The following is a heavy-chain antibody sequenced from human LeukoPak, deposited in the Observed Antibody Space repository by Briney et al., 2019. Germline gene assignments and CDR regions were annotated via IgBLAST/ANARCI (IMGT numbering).Heavy chain of an antibody. CDR1: GFTFSNYA. D-gene: IGHD3-10*01. J-gene: IGHJ4*02. V-gene: IGHV3-30-3*01. Sequence: PGGSLRLSCAVSGFTFSNYAMHWVRQAPGKGLEWAAVISYDGSNKYYADSLKGRFTISRDNSKNTLYLQMNSLRAEDTAVYFCARDPLLSHQRGYFDSWGQGTLVTVSS. CDR2: ISYDGSNK. CDR3: ARDPLLSHQRGYFDS.